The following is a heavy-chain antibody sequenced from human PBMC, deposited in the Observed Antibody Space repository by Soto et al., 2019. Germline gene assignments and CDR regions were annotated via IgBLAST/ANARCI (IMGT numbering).Heavy chain of an antibody. CDR3: ARVGTDYGSGSPYYSDY. CDR2: ISPSSSFL. Sequence: GGSLRLSCAASGFSFRSYYMNWVRQAPGRGLEWVSSISPSSSFLSYADSVKGRFTISRDNAKSSVNLQMNSLRAEDTAVYYCARVGTDYGSGSPYYSDYWGQGTLVTISS. V-gene: IGHV3-21*06. J-gene: IGHJ4*02. D-gene: IGHD3-10*01. CDR1: GFSFRSYY.